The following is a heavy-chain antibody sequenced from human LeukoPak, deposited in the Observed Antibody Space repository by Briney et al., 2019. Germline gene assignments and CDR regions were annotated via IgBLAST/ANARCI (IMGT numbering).Heavy chain of an antibody. D-gene: IGHD3-10*01. Sequence: GGSLRLSCAASGFTFSRHAMSWVRQAPGKGLEWVSIISGSGGSAYFADSVKGRFTISRDNSKNTLYLQMNSLRAEDTAVYFCAKSIWRVRGVWDVVTEDYFDYWGQGTLVTVSS. CDR3: AKSIWRVRGVWDVVTEDYFDY. J-gene: IGHJ4*02. CDR2: ISGSGGSA. CDR1: GFTFSRHA. V-gene: IGHV3-23*01.